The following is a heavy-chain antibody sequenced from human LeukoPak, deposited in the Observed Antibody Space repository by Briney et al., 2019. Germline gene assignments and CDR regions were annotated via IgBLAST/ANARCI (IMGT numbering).Heavy chain of an antibody. V-gene: IGHV1-24*01. CDR2: FDPEDGET. Sequence: ASVKVSCEVSGYTLTELSMHWVRQAPGKGLEWMGGFDPEDGETIYAQKFQGRVTMTEDTSTDTAYMELSSLRSEDTAVYYCATVVITTFNFDYWGQGTLVTVSS. D-gene: IGHD3-22*01. CDR3: ATVVITTFNFDY. CDR1: GYTLTELS. J-gene: IGHJ4*02.